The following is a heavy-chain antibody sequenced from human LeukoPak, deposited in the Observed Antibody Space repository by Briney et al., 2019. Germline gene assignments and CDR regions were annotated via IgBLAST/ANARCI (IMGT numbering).Heavy chain of an antibody. D-gene: IGHD2-2*01. J-gene: IGHJ4*02. CDR3: AHSSGVVPTTLDY. CDR1: GYTFTGYY. Sequence: ASVKVSCKASGYTFTGYYMHWVRQAPGQGLEWMGWINPNSGGTNYAQKFQGRVTMTRDTSISTAYMELSRLRSDDTAVYYCAHSSGVVPTTLDYWGQGTLVTVSS. V-gene: IGHV1-2*02. CDR2: INPNSGGT.